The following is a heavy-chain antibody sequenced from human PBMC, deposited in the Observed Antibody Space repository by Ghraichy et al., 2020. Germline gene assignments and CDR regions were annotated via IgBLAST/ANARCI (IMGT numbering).Heavy chain of an antibody. J-gene: IGHJ3*02. V-gene: IGHV6-1*01. CDR3: AREPYCGGDCYLGYAFDI. CDR1: GDSVSSNSAA. Sequence: SQTLSLTCAISGDSVSSNSAAWNWIRQSPSRGLEWLGRTYYRSKWYNDYAVSVKSRITINPDTSKNQFSLQLNSVTPEDTAVYYCAREPYCGGDCYLGYAFDIWGQGTMVTVSS. D-gene: IGHD2-21*02. CDR2: TYYRSKWYN.